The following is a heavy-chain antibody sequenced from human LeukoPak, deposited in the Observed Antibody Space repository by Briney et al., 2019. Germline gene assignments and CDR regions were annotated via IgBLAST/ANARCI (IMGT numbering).Heavy chain of an antibody. Sequence: ASVTGSCKASGYTFTGYYMHWVRQAPGQGLEWMGWINPNSGGTNYAQKFQGRVTMTRDTSISTAYMELSRLRSDDTAVYYCARGNVLRYFDWLLENWGQGTLVTVSS. D-gene: IGHD3-9*01. J-gene: IGHJ4*02. CDR3: ARGNVLRYFDWLLEN. CDR1: GYTFTGYY. CDR2: INPNSGGT. V-gene: IGHV1-2*02.